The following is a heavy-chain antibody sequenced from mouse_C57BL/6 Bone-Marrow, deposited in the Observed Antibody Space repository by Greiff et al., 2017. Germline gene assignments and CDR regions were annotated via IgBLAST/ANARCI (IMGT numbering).Heavy chain of an antibody. CDR2: INPNNGGT. CDR3: AREDYDYDRGDINYAMDY. Sequence: EVQLQQSGPELVKPGASVKMSCKASGYTFTDYNMHWVKQSHGKSLEWIGYINPNNGGTSYNQKFKGKATLTVNKSSSTAYMELRSLTSEDSAVYYCAREDYDYDRGDINYAMDYWGQGTSVTGSA. V-gene: IGHV1-22*01. J-gene: IGHJ4*01. D-gene: IGHD2-4*01. CDR1: GYTFTDYN.